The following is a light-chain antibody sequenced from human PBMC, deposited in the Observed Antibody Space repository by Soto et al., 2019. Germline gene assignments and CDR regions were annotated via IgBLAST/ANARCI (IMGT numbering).Light chain of an antibody. J-gene: IGKJ5*01. CDR2: AAT. Sequence: DIQVTQSPSSLSASIGDRVTITCRASQIISSYLNWYQQKPGQAPRVLIYAATRLQSGVPSRFSGRESGTDFTLIISSLQPEDFATYYCQQSYSTPITFGQGTRLEIK. CDR3: QQSYSTPIT. V-gene: IGKV1-39*01. CDR1: QIISSY.